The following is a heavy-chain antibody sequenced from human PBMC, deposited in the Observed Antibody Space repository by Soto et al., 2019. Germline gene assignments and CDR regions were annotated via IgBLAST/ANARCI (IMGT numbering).Heavy chain of an antibody. J-gene: IGHJ4*02. Sequence: GSLRLSCAASGFTFRNYWMTWVRQAPGKGLEWVANIKEEGSEKHYVDSVKGRFTISRDNAKNSLDLQMNSLRVEDTAVYFCSRDVVVGAKALNYWGQGALVTVSS. V-gene: IGHV3-7*01. CDR1: GFTFRNYW. CDR2: IKEEGSEK. CDR3: SRDVVVGAKALNY. D-gene: IGHD2-15*01.